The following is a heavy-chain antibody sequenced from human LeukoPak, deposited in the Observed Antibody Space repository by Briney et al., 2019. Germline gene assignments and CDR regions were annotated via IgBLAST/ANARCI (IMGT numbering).Heavy chain of an antibody. CDR3: ARKGQGCSGCSCYSYFQH. J-gene: IGHJ1*01. Sequence: SETLSLTCTVSGGSISSGDYYWSWIRQPPGKGLEWIGYIYYSGSTYYNPTLKSRVTISVDTSKNQFSLKLSSVTAADTAVYYCARKGQGCSGCSCYSYFQHWGQGTLVTVSS. V-gene: IGHV4-30-4*08. D-gene: IGHD2-15*01. CDR2: IYYSGST. CDR1: GGSISSGDYY.